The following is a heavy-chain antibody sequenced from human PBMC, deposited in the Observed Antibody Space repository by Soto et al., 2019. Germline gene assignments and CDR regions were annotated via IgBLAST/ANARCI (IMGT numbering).Heavy chain of an antibody. CDR2: IYETGST. CDR1: GGSISLYY. J-gene: IGHJ4*02. CDR3: VRGRRWVDY. Sequence: SETLSLTCTVSGGSISLYYWSWIRQPPGKTLEWIGYIYETGSTKYNPSLESRVTMSVDSSNQFSLTLNSVTAADTAVYYCVRGRRWVDYWGQGTLVTVSS. V-gene: IGHV4-59*01.